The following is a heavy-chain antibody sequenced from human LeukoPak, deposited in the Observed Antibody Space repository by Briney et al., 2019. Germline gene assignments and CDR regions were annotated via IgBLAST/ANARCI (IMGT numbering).Heavy chain of an antibody. CDR1: GGTFSSYA. CDR2: IIPILGIA. J-gene: IGHJ4*02. D-gene: IGHD6-19*01. Sequence: SVKDSCKASGGTFSSYAISWVRQAPGQGLEWMGRIIPILGIANYAQKFQGRVTITADKCTSTAYMELSSLRSEDTAVYYCARGLAVAGTNLYYFDYWGQGTLVTVSS. CDR3: ARGLAVAGTNLYYFDY. V-gene: IGHV1-69*04.